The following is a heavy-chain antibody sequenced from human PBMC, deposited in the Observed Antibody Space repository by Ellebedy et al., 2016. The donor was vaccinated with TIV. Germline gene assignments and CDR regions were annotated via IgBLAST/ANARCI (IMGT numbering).Heavy chain of an antibody. V-gene: IGHV4-34*01. CDR2: INHSGST. CDR3: ARGRRGIVVVPAAMGYFDL. CDR1: GGSFSGYY. D-gene: IGHD2-2*01. J-gene: IGHJ2*01. Sequence: SETLSLXXAVYGGSFSGYYWSWIRQPPGKGLEWIGEINHSGSTNYNPSLKSRVTISVDTSKNQFSLKLSSVTAADTAVYYCARGRRGIVVVPAAMGYFDLWGRGALVTVSS.